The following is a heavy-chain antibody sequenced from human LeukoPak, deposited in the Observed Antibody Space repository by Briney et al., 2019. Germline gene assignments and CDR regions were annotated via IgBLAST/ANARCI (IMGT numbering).Heavy chain of an antibody. CDR3: SLARSEYHYGMDV. V-gene: IGHV6-1*01. J-gene: IGHJ6*02. CDR2: TYYRSKWYY. CDR1: GDSVSSISVA. Sequence: SQTLSLTCAISGDSVSSISVAWNWIRQSPSRGLEWLGRTYYRSKWYYEYAISVKSRINISPDTSKNQFSLQLTSVTPEDTAVYYCSLARSEYHYGMDVWGQGTTVTVSS.